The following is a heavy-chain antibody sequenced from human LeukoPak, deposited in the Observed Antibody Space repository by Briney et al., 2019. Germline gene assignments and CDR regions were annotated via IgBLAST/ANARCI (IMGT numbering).Heavy chain of an antibody. CDR3: ARDVLPPGYCSGGSCYSGGSLRYFDL. Sequence: SETLSLTCTVSGGSISSSSYYWGWIRQPPGKGLEWIGSIYYSGSTYYNPSLKSRVTISVDTSKNQFSLKLSSVTAADTAVYYCARDVLPPGYCSGGSCYSGGSLRYFDLWGRGTLVTVSS. CDR1: GGSISSSSYY. CDR2: IYYSGST. D-gene: IGHD2-15*01. J-gene: IGHJ2*01. V-gene: IGHV4-39*07.